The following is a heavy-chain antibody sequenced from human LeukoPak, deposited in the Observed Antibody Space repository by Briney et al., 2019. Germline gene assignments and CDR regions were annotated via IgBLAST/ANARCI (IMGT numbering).Heavy chain of an antibody. Sequence: PSETLSLTCTVSGGSISSYYWSWIRQPPGKGLEWIGYIYYSGSTNYNPSLKSRVTISVDTSKNQFSLKLSPVTAADTAVYYCAREQWPNWFDPWGQGTLVTVSS. CDR1: GGSISSYY. CDR2: IYYSGST. CDR3: AREQWPNWFDP. D-gene: IGHD6-19*01. J-gene: IGHJ5*02. V-gene: IGHV4-59*12.